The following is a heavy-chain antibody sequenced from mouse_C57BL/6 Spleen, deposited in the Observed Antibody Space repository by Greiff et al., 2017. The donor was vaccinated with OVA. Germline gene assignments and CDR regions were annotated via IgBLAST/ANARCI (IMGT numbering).Heavy chain of an antibody. Sequence: VQLKESGPELVKPGASVKISCKASGYSFTGYYMNWVKQSPEQSLEWIGEINPSTGGTTYNQKFKAKATLTVDKSSSTAYMQLKSLTSEDAAVYYCARNYDYDWRYFDFWGQGTTLTVSS. CDR1: GYSFTGYY. D-gene: IGHD2-4*01. CDR2: INPSTGGT. V-gene: IGHV1-42*01. J-gene: IGHJ2*01. CDR3: ARNYDYDWRYFDF.